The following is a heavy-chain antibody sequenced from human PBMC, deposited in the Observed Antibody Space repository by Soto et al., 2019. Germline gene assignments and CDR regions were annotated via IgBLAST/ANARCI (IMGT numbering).Heavy chain of an antibody. CDR2: IWYDGRKQ. D-gene: IGHD4-17*01. CDR3: GRGRSRDGDYDLAY. Sequence: QVQLVESGGGVVQPGRSLRLSCIASGFIFNDYGMHWVRQAPGKGLELVAGIWYDGRKQYYADSVKGRLTNSRDNSRNTLSLEGTSLRVAATAVYYCGRGRSRDGDYDLAYWGQGTQGTVSS. CDR1: GFIFNDYG. V-gene: IGHV3-33*01. J-gene: IGHJ4*02.